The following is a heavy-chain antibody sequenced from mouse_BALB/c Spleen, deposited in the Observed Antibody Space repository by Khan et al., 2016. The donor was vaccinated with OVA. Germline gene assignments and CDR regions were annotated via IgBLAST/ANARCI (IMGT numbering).Heavy chain of an antibody. Sequence: EVQLQESGPGLVKPSQSLSLTCTVTDYSITSGYGWNWIRQFPGNKLEWMGYISYSGSTNYNPSLKSRISITRDTSKNQFFLQLNSVTSEDTATYYCARTARIKYWGQGTTLTVSS. CDR2: ISYSGST. D-gene: IGHD1-2*01. V-gene: IGHV3-1*02. CDR3: ARTARIKY. CDR1: DYSITSGYG. J-gene: IGHJ2*01.